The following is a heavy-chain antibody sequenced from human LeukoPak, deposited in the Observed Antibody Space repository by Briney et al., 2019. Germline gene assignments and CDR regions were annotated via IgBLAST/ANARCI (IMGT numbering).Heavy chain of an antibody. V-gene: IGHV3-7*01. CDR2: IKKDGSGK. D-gene: IGHD5-18*01. CDR1: GFSFSGHG. CDR3: ARHLSGVTGYTYGRGIDY. J-gene: IGHJ4*02. Sequence: GGSLRLSCAASGFSFSGHGMHWVRQAPGKGLEWVANIKKDGSGKYYVDSVKGRFTISRDNAKTSLYLQMNSLRAEDTAVYYCARHLSGVTGYTYGRGIDYWGQGTLVTVSS.